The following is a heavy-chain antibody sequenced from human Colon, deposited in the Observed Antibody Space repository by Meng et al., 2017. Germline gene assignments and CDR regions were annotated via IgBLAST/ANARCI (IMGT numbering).Heavy chain of an antibody. Sequence: QMQLRESGPGLGKPSGTLSLTCAVSGVSISTTNWWTWFRQSPGKGLEWIGEIAHTGRTNYNRSLKSRVTVSMDKSKNHFSLNVTSVTAADTAVYYCGTTDINYCPIHYWGQGTLVTVSS. D-gene: IGHD1/OR15-1a*01. V-gene: IGHV4-4*02. CDR3: GTTDINYCPIHY. J-gene: IGHJ4*02. CDR2: IAHTGRT. CDR1: GVSISTTNW.